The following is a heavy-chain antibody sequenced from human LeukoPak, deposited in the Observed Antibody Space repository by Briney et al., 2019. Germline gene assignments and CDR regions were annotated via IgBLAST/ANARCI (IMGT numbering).Heavy chain of an antibody. CDR1: GYTFTGYY. CDR3: ARVSTSGYRDWLDP. D-gene: IGHD3-9*01. Sequence: ASVKVSCKASGYTFTGYYIHWVRQAPGQGLEWMGWIYPKSGGTNSAQKFQGRVTMTRDTSISTACMELSRLRFDDTAVYYCARVSTSGYRDWLDPWGQGTLVTVSS. V-gene: IGHV1-2*02. J-gene: IGHJ5*02. CDR2: IYPKSGGT.